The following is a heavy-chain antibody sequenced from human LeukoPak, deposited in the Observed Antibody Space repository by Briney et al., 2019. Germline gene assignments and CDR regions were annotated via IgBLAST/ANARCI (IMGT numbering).Heavy chain of an antibody. J-gene: IGHJ3*02. CDR1: GGSISSSSYY. Sequence: KSSETLSLTCTVSGGSISSSSYYWGWIRQPPGKGLEWIGSIYYSGSTNYNPSLKSRVTISVDTSKNQFSLKLSSVTAADTAVYYCARDQYDFWSGLGAFDIWGQGTMVTVSS. CDR3: ARDQYDFWSGLGAFDI. CDR2: IYYSGST. D-gene: IGHD3-3*01. V-gene: IGHV4-39*07.